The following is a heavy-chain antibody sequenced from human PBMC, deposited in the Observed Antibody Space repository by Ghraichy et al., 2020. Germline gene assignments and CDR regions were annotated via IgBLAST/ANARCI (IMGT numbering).Heavy chain of an antibody. J-gene: IGHJ6*02. V-gene: IGHV3-43D*03. CDR3: AKDIASADRFYYYGMDV. CDR2: INWDGSST. D-gene: IGHD6-13*01. CDR1: GFTFDDYA. Sequence: GGSLRLSCAASGFTFDDYAMHWVRQAPGKGLEWVSLINWDGSSTRYAESVMGRFTISRDNSKNSLFLQMNSLRPEDTALYYCAKDIASADRFYYYGMDVWGQGTTVTVSS.